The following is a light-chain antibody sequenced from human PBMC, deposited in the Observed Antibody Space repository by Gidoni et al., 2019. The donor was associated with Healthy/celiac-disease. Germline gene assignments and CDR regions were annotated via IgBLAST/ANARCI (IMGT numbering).Light chain of an antibody. CDR2: KAS. CDR3: QQYNSYSQS. CDR1: QSISSW. Sequence: DIQMTQSPSTLSASVGDRVTITCRASQSISSWLAWYQKKPGKAPTLLIYKASSLESGVPSRFSGSGSGTEFTLTISSLQPDDFATYYCQQYNSYSQSFGQGTKLEIK. V-gene: IGKV1-5*03. J-gene: IGKJ2*03.